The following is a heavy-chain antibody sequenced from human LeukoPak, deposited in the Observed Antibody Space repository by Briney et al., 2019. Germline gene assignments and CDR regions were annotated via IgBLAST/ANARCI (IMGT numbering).Heavy chain of an antibody. J-gene: IGHJ4*02. Sequence: GGSLRLSCAASGFTFSSYAMHWVRQAPGKGLEWVAVISYDGSNKYYADSVKGRFTISRDNSKNTLYLQMNSLRAEDTAVYYCARAEFVVVPAAMDYWGQGTLVTVSS. CDR1: GFTFSSYA. CDR2: ISYDGSNK. V-gene: IGHV3-30-3*01. CDR3: ARAEFVVVPAAMDY. D-gene: IGHD2-2*01.